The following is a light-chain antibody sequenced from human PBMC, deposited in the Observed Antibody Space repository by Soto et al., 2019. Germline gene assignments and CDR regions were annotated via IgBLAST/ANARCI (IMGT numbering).Light chain of an antibody. CDR3: LQDYSFPLT. CDR2: DAS. V-gene: IGKV1-6*01. CDR1: QGIRDA. J-gene: IGKJ4*01. Sequence: IQMTQSPSSLSASVGDRVTITCRASQGIRDALGWYQQKPGKAPKLLIYDASSLQSGVPSRFSGSGSGSLFTLTISSLQPEDFATYYCLQDYSFPLTVGGGTKVDSK.